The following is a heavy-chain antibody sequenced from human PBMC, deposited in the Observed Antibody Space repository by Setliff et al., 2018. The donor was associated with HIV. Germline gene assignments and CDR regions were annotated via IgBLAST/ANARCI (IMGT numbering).Heavy chain of an antibody. CDR3: ATGRLRATSPFDN. CDR2: TSKNSFSI. V-gene: IGHV3-23*01. CDR1: GFTFDNVD. Sequence: GGSLRLSCAASGFTFDNVDMNWVRQAPGKGPEWVSSTSKNSFSIYYTDSVKGRFTVSRANSRDTLYLQMNSLRAEDTAVYYCATGRLRATSPFDNWGQGALVTVSS. D-gene: IGHD1-26*01. J-gene: IGHJ4*02.